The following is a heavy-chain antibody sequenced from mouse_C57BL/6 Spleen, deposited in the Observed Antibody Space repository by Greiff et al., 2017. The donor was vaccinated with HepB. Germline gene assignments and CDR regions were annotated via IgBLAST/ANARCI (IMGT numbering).Heavy chain of an antibody. CDR1: GYAFTNYL. CDR2: INPSSGYT. V-gene: IGHV1-4*01. CDR3: ARERGGSKGDYYFDY. D-gene: IGHD1-1*01. J-gene: IGHJ2*01. Sequence: QVQLQQSGAELVRPGTSVKVSCKASGYAFTNYLIEWVKQRPGQGLEWIGYINPSSGYTKYNQKFKDKATLTADKSSSTAYMQLSSLTSEDSAVYYCARERGGSKGDYYFDYWGQGTTLTVSS.